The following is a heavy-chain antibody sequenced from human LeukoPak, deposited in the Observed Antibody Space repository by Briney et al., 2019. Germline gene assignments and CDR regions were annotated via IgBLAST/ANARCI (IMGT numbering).Heavy chain of an antibody. Sequence: GGSLRLSCAASGFTFSSYAMSWVRQAPGKGLEWVSAISGSGGSTHYADSVKGRFTISRDNSENTLYLQMNSLRAEDTAVYYCARSATTVPACFDYWGQGTLVTVSS. J-gene: IGHJ4*02. CDR3: ARSATTVPACFDY. CDR1: GFTFSSYA. D-gene: IGHD4-17*01. CDR2: ISGSGGST. V-gene: IGHV3-23*01.